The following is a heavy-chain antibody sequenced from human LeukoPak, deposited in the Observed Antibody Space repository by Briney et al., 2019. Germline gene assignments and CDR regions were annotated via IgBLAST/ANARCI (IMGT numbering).Heavy chain of an antibody. CDR1: GGSISSYY. CDR2: IYTSGST. J-gene: IGHJ6*02. V-gene: IGHV4-4*07. D-gene: IGHD6-13*01. Sequence: PSETLSLTCTVPGGSISSYYWSWIRQPAGKGLEWIGRIYTSGSTNYNPSLKSRVTMSVDTSKNQFSLKLSSVTAADTAVYYCARESWYCNYARYYYGMDVWGQGTTVTVSS. CDR3: ARESWYCNYARYYYGMDV.